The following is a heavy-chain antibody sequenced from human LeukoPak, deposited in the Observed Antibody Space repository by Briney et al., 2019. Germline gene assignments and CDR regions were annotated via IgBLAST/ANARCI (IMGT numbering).Heavy chain of an antibody. J-gene: IGHJ6*03. V-gene: IGHV1-18*01. CDR1: GYTFTSYG. CDR3: ARHVVAVDPYYYYMDV. CDR2: ISAYNGNT. Sequence: ASVKVSCKASGYTFTSYGISWVRQAPGQGLEWMGWISAYNGNTNYAQKLQGRVTMTTDTSTSTAYMELRSLRSDDTAVYYCARHVVAVDPYYYYMDVWGKGTTVTVSS. D-gene: IGHD2-15*01.